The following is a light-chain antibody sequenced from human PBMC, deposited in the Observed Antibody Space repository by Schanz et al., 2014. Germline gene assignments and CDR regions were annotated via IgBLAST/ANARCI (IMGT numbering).Light chain of an antibody. V-gene: IGLV1-44*01. Sequence: QSVLTQPPSVSGTPGQRVTISCSGSSSNIGSNTVDWYQQRPGTAPKLLIYNDNQRPSGVPDRFSGSKSGTSASLAISGLQSEDEADYYCVTWDDSLNAFWVFGGGTKLTVL. CDR3: VTWDDSLNAFWV. J-gene: IGLJ3*02. CDR2: NDN. CDR1: SSNIGSNT.